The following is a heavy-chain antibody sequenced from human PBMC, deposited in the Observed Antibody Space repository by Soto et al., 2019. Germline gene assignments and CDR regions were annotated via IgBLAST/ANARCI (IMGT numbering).Heavy chain of an antibody. V-gene: IGHV1-69*13. CDR3: ARETLTGYSGSYYVWFDP. J-gene: IGHJ5*02. D-gene: IGHD1-26*01. CDR1: GGTFSSYA. Sequence: ASVKVSCKASGGTFSSYAISWVRQAPGQGLEWMGGIIPIFGTANYAQKFQGRVTITADESTSTAYMELSSLRSEDPAVYYWARETLTGYSGSYYVWFDPWGQGTLVTVSS. CDR2: IIPIFGTA.